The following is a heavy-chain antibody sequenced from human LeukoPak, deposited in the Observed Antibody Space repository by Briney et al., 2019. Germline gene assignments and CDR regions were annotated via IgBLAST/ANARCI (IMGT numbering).Heavy chain of an antibody. CDR3: ARDSPKVGATGAFDI. J-gene: IGHJ3*02. D-gene: IGHD1-26*01. V-gene: IGHV3-48*03. CDR2: ISSSGSTI. Sequence: GGSLRLSCAASGFTFSSYEMNWVRQAPGKGLEWVSYISSSGSTIYYADSVKGRFTISRDNAKNSLYLQMNSLRAEDTAVYYCARDSPKVGATGAFDIWGQGTMVTVSS. CDR1: GFTFSSYE.